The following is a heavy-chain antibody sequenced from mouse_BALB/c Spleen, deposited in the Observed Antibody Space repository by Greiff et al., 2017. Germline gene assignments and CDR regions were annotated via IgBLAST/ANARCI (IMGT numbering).Heavy chain of an antibody. CDR3: ARGDRYDSAWFAY. D-gene: IGHD2-14*01. CDR1: GYTFTSYY. J-gene: IGHJ3*01. CDR2: IYPGNVNT. V-gene: IGHV1S56*01. Sequence: VQLQQSGPELVKPGASVRISYKASGYTFTSYYIHWVKQRPGQGLEWIGWIYPGNVNTKYNEKFKGKATLTADKSSSTAYMQLSSLTSEDSAVYFCARGDRYDSAWFAYWGQGTLVTVSA.